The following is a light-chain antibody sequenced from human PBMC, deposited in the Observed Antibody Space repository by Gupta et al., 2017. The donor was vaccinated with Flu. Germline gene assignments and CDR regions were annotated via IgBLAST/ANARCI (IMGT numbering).Light chain of an antibody. J-gene: IGLJ3*02. CDR1: SSNIGAGYD. CDR3: QSYDSSLSASV. CDR2: VNS. V-gene: IGLV1-40*01. Sequence: QSVLTQPPSVSGPPGQRVTISCTGSSSNIGAGYDVHWYQQLPGTAPKLLIYVNSNRPSGVPERFSGSKSGTSASLAITGLQAEDEADYYCQSYDSSLSASVFGGGTKLTVL.